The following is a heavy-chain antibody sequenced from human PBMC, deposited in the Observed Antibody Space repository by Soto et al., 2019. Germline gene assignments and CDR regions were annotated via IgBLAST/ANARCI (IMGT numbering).Heavy chain of an antibody. CDR1: GYTFTSYG. CDR3: ARDWAKREYYYDSSGYSPTAVDY. D-gene: IGHD3-22*01. Sequence: ASVKVSCKASGYTFTSYGISWVRQAPGQGLEWMGWISAYNGNTNYAQKLQGRVTMTTDTSTSTAYMELRSLRSDDTAVYYCARDWAKREYYYDSSGYSPTAVDYWGQGTLVTVSS. J-gene: IGHJ4*02. CDR2: ISAYNGNT. V-gene: IGHV1-18*01.